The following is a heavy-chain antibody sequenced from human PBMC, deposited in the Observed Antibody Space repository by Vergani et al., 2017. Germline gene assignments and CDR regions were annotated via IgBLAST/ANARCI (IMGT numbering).Heavy chain of an antibody. CDR1: GFTFGDYA. CDR3: TRGNSGSDFFGAFDI. CDR2: IRSKAYGGTT. Sequence: EVQLVESGGGLVQPGRSLRLSCTASGFTFGDYAMSWVRQAPGKGLEWVGFIRSKAYGGTTEYAASVKGRFTISRDDSKSIAYLQMNSLKTEDTAVYDCTRGNSGSDFFGAFDIWGQGTMVTVSS. D-gene: IGHD1-26*01. J-gene: IGHJ3*02. V-gene: IGHV3-49*04.